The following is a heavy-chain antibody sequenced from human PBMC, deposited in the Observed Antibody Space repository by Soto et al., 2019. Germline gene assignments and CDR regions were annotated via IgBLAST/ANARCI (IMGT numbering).Heavy chain of an antibody. CDR1: GYSFTSYW. Sequence: PGESLKISCKGSGYSFTSYWIGWVRQMPGKGLEWMGIIYPGDSDTRYSPSFQGQVTISADKSISTAYLQWSSLKASDTAMYYCARYSSSWYDYYYGMDVWGQGTTVTVSS. V-gene: IGHV5-51*01. J-gene: IGHJ6*02. D-gene: IGHD6-13*01. CDR2: IYPGDSDT. CDR3: ARYSSSWYDYYYGMDV.